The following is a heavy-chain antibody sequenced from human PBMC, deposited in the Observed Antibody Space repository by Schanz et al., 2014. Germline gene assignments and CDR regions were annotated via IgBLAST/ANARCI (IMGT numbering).Heavy chain of an antibody. CDR3: ARGTMPGTFDI. V-gene: IGHV1-69*04. J-gene: IGHJ3*02. Sequence: QVQLVQSGAEVKKPGASVKVSCKASGYTFTSYGISWVRQAPGQGLEWMGRIIPILDVGNYAQQFQGRVTFTADKSTSTAYMELSSLRYEDTALYYCARGTMPGTFDIWGQGTMVTVSS. CDR1: GYTFTSYG. CDR2: IIPILDVG. D-gene: IGHD2-2*01.